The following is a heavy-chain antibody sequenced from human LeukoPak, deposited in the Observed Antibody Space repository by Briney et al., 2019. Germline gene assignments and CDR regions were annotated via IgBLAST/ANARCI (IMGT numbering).Heavy chain of an antibody. CDR2: IYTSGST. D-gene: IGHD6-13*01. CDR1: GGSISSYY. V-gene: IGHV4-4*07. J-gene: IGHJ6*03. CDR3: AREDIAAALPYYYYYMDV. Sequence: SETLSLTCTVSGGSISSYYWSWIRQPAGKGLEWIGRIYTSGSTNYNPSLKSRVTMSVDTSKNQFSLKPSSVTAADTAVYYCAREDIAAALPYYYYYMDVWGKGTTVTVSS.